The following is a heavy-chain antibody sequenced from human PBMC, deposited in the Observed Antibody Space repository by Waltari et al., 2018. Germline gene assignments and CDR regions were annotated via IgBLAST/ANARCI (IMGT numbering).Heavy chain of an antibody. V-gene: IGHV4-38-2*01. Sequence: QVQLQESGPGLVKPSETLSLTCAVSGYSISSGYYWGWIRQPPGKGLEWIGSIYHSGSTYYTPPLKSRVTISVDTSKNQFSLKLSSVTAADTAVYYCARVSIAVYGMDVWGQGTTVTVSS. J-gene: IGHJ6*02. CDR3: ARVSIAVYGMDV. CDR2: IYHSGST. D-gene: IGHD6-19*01. CDR1: GYSISSGYY.